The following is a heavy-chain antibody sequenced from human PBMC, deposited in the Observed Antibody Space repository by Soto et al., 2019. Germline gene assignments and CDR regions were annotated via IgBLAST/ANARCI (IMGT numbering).Heavy chain of an antibody. Sequence: GGSLRLSCAASGFTFNSYAMSWVRQAPGKGLEWVSAISGSGGSTYYADSVKGRFTISRDNSKNTLYLQMNSLRAEDTAVYYCAKGPPRYGSGSYYRRLDYWGQGTLVTVSS. J-gene: IGHJ4*02. V-gene: IGHV3-23*01. CDR1: GFTFNSYA. CDR2: ISGSGGST. D-gene: IGHD3-10*01. CDR3: AKGPPRYGSGSYYRRLDY.